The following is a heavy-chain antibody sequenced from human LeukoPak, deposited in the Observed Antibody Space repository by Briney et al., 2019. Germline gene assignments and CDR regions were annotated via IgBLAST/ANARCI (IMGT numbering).Heavy chain of an antibody. CDR1: GGSFSGLY. V-gene: IGHV4-34*01. CDR3: ARGRCLPLYFDY. J-gene: IGHJ4*02. Sequence: TSETLSLTCAVYGGSFSGLYWSWIRQPPGKGLEWIGEINHSGSTNHNPSLKSRLTMSVDTSKNQFFLKLSSVTAADTAVYYCARGRCLPLYFDYWGQGTLVTVSS. CDR2: INHSGST.